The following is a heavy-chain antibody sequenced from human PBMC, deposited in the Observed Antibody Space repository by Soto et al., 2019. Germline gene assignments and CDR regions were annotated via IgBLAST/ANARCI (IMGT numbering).Heavy chain of an antibody. CDR2: IKSKTDGGTT. Sequence: GGSLRLSCAASGFTFSNAWMSWVRQAPGKGLEWVGSIKSKTDGGTTDYAAHVKGRFTISRDDSKNTLYLQMNSLKTEDIDVYYCTTGGNWGVERDYWGQGTLVTVSS. V-gene: IGHV3-15*01. J-gene: IGHJ4*02. CDR1: GFTFSNAW. D-gene: IGHD7-27*01. CDR3: TTGGNWGVERDY.